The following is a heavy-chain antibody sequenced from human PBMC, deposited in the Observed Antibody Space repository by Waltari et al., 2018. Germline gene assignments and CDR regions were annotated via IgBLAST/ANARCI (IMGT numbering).Heavy chain of an antibody. D-gene: IGHD2-21*02. Sequence: QVQLVQSGAEVKKPGASVKVSCKASGYTFTSYYIHWVRQAPGQGLEWRGIINPSGGRTSYAQKFQDRVTRTRDTSTSTVYMELSSLRSEDTAVYYCARDRLGGKVRGGDCYGYWGQGTLVTVSS. J-gene: IGHJ4*02. CDR1: GYTFTSYY. CDR2: INPSGGRT. V-gene: IGHV1-46*01. CDR3: ARDRLGGKVRGGDCYGY.